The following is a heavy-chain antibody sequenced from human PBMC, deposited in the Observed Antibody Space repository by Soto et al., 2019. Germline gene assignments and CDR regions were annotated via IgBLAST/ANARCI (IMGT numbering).Heavy chain of an antibody. CDR1: GFTFSRYA. CDR2: ISGSGGST. J-gene: IGHJ3*02. CDR3: AKDTYYDFWSGSDAFDI. D-gene: IGHD3-3*01. V-gene: IGHV3-23*01. Sequence: PGGSLRLSCAASGFTFSRYAMSWVRQAPGKGLEWVSAISGSGGSTYYADSVKGRFTISRDNSKNTLYLQMNSLRAEDTAVYYCAKDTYYDFWSGSDAFDIWGQGTMVTVSS.